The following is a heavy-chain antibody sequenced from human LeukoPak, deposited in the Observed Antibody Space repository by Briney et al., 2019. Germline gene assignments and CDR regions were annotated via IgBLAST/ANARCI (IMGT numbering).Heavy chain of an antibody. CDR2: IYYSGST. V-gene: IGHV4-31*03. J-gene: IGHJ5*02. CDR3: ARSKGYGDPGDWFDP. CDR1: GGSISSGGYY. Sequence: TSETLSLTCTVSGGSISSGGYYWSWIRQHPGKGLEWIGYIYYSGSTYYNPSLKSRVTISVDTSKNQFSLKLSSVTAADTAVYYCARSKGYGDPGDWFDPWGQGTLVTVSS. D-gene: IGHD4-17*01.